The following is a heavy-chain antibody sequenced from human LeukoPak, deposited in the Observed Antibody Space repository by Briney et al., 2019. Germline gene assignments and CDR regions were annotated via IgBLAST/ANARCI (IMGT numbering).Heavy chain of an antibody. CDR1: GYTFTSYA. CDR2: IIPIFGTA. J-gene: IGHJ5*02. CDR3: ARAPSGPRPGNWFDP. Sequence: ASVKVSCKASGYTFTSYAISWVRQAPGQGLEWMGGIIPIFGTANYAQKFQGRVTITADESTSTAYMELSSLRSEDTAVYYCARAPSGPRPGNWFDPWGQGTLVTVSS. D-gene: IGHD3-3*01. V-gene: IGHV1-69*13.